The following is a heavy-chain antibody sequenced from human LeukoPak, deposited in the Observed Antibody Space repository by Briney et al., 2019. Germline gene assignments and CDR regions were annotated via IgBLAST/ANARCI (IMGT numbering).Heavy chain of an antibody. CDR3: ARYCSSTSCYKAEDY. CDR2: ISAYNGST. V-gene: IGHV1-18*01. CDR1: GYTFTSYG. J-gene: IGHJ4*02. Sequence: ASVKVSCKASGYTFTSYGISWVRQAPGQGLEWMGWISAYNGSTNYAQKLQGRVTMTTDTSTSTAYMELRSLRSDDTAVYYCARYCSSTSCYKAEDYWGQGTLVTVSS. D-gene: IGHD2-2*02.